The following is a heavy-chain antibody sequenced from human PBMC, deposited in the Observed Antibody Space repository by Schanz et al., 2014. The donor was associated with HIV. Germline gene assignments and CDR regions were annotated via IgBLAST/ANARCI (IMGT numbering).Heavy chain of an antibody. D-gene: IGHD1-26*01. CDR1: GFSFSNFW. J-gene: IGHJ4*02. Sequence: VRLVESGGGLVQSGGSLRLSCAASGFSFSNFWVTWVRQAPGKRLEWVANIKQDESEKYYADSVKGRFTISRDNAKNSLYLQMNSLRAEDTAVYYCVLPSAKIVGGLGEHYFDHWGQGTLVTVSS. V-gene: IGHV3-7*01. CDR3: VLPSAKIVGGLGEHYFDH. CDR2: IKQDESEK.